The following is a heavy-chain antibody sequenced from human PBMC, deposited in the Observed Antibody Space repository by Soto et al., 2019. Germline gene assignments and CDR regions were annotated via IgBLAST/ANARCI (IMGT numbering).Heavy chain of an antibody. J-gene: IGHJ4*02. Sequence: EVQLVESGGGLVQPGGSLRLSCAASGFTFSSYSMNWVRQAPGKGLEWVSYISSSSSTIYYADSVKGRFTISRDNAKNSLYLQMNSPRAEDTAVYYCARDLDYAFDYWGQGTLVTVSS. CDR3: ARDLDYAFDY. CDR1: GFTFSSYS. CDR2: ISSSSSTI. V-gene: IGHV3-48*01. D-gene: IGHD4-17*01.